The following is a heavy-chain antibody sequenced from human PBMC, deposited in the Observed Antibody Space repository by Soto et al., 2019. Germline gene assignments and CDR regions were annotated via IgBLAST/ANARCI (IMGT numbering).Heavy chain of an antibody. D-gene: IGHD3-22*01. V-gene: IGHV1-3*01. CDR1: GYTLTSYA. Sequence: ASVKVSCKASGYTLTSYAMHWVRQAPGQRLEWMGWINAGNGNTKYSQKFQGRVTITRDTSASTAYMELSSLRSEDTAVYYCARGTFTMIVVVPTPMDYWGQGTLVTVSS. CDR2: INAGNGNT. J-gene: IGHJ4*02. CDR3: ARGTFTMIVVVPTPMDY.